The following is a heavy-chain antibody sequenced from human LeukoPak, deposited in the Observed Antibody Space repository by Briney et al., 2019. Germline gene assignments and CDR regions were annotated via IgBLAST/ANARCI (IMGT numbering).Heavy chain of an antibody. J-gene: IGHJ4*02. CDR3: ARHERDGYNHGGADY. V-gene: IGHV4-39*01. Sequence: SETLSLTCTVSGVSISSSSYYWGWIRQPPGKGLEWIGSIYYSGSTYYNPSLKSRVTISVDTSKNQFSLKLSSVTAADTAVYYCARHERDGYNHGGADYWGQGTLVTVSS. D-gene: IGHD5-24*01. CDR1: GVSISSSSYY. CDR2: IYYSGST.